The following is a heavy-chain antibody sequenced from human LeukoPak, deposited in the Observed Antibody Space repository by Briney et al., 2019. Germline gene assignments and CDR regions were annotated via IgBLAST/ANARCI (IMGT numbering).Heavy chain of an antibody. V-gene: IGHV3-7*01. D-gene: IGHD3-22*01. CDR2: IKQDGSEK. CDR3: ARNNLDYYDSSGYYYFDY. CDR1: GFTFSSYW. Sequence: GGSLRLSCAASGFTFSSYWMSWVRQAPGKGLEWVANIKQDGSEKYYVDSVKGRFTISRDNAKNSLYLQMNSLRAEDTAVYYCARNNLDYYDSSGYYYFDYWDQGTLVTASS. J-gene: IGHJ4*02.